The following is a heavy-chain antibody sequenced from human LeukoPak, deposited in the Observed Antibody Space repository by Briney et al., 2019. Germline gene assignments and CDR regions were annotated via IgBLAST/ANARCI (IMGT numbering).Heavy chain of an antibody. V-gene: IGHV4-31*03. J-gene: IGHJ4*02. CDR1: GGSISSGGYY. CDR3: ASSSTEATTDVGTVDY. D-gene: IGHD1-26*01. Sequence: SETLSLTCTVSGGSISSGGYYWSWIRQHPGKGLEWIGYIYYSGSTYYNPSLKSRVTISVDTSKNQFSLKLSSMTAADTAVYYCASSSTEATTDVGTVDYWGQGTLVTASS. CDR2: IYYSGST.